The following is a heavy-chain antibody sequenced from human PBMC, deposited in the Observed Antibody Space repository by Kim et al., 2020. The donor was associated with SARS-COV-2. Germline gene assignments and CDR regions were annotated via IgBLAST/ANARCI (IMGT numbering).Heavy chain of an antibody. D-gene: IGHD5-12*01. CDR2: FTHSGST. Sequence: SETLSLTCAVYGESPNDYFWSWIRQPPGKGLEWIGEFTHSGSTNYNPSLKSRVTISADTSKNQFSLKLSFVTAADTAMYYCASHGRYSGFDFGHWGQGTLVTVSS. V-gene: IGHV4-34*01. CDR3: ASHGRYSGFDFGH. CDR1: GESPNDYF. J-gene: IGHJ5*02.